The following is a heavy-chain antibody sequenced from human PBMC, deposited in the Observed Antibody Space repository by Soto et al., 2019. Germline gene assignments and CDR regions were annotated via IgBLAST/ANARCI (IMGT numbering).Heavy chain of an antibody. D-gene: IGHD3-22*01. CDR3: VRDRRIYYSDPHDEFVASDSEV. J-gene: IGHJ3*01. CDR2: FIPIFRTL. V-gene: IGHV1-69*01. Sequence: QVQLIQSEAEVKKPGSSVRVYCTASGGIFGSHGFSWVRQAPGQRLEWVGGFIPIFRTLTYTEKFQARVRIAADESTNTVYLDLSSLTSEDTAVYYCVRDRRIYYSDPHDEFVASDSEVWGQGTMVSVSS. CDR1: GGIFGSHG.